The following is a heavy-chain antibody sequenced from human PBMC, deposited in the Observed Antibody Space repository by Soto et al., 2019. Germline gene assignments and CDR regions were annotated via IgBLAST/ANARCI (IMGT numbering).Heavy chain of an antibody. CDR1: GFTCSSYS. V-gene: IGHV3-21*01. CDR3: ARDQPGYSYGYGLGY. Sequence: EVQLVESGGGLVKPGGSLRLPCEASGFTCSSYSRNWFPQAPGKGLEWVPSITSSRSYIYYADSVKGRFTISRDNAKNSLYLQMNSLRAEDTAVYYCARDQPGYSYGYGLGYWGQGTLVTVSS. J-gene: IGHJ4*02. D-gene: IGHD5-18*01. CDR2: ITSSRSYI.